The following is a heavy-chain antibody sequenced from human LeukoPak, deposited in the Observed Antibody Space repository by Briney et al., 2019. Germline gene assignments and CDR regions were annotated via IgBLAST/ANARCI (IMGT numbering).Heavy chain of an antibody. CDR3: ARGGAAADWFDP. CDR1: GFTFSSSE. CDR2: ISSTSNTI. D-gene: IGHD6-13*01. V-gene: IGHV3-48*03. J-gene: IGHJ5*02. Sequence: GGSLRLSCAASGFTFSSSEMDWVRQAPGKGLEWVSYISSTSNTIYYADSVKGRFTISRDNAKNSLSLQMNSLRAEDTAVYYCARGGAAADWFDPWGQGTLVTVSS.